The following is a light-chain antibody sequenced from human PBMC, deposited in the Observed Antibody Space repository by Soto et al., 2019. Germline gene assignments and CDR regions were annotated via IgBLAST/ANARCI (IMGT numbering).Light chain of an antibody. Sequence: EIVLTQSPATLSLSPGERATLSCRASQSVSSYLAWYQQKPGQAPRLLIYDASIRATGILARFSGSGSGTDFTLTISSLEPEDFAVYYCQQRSNWPPMYTFGQGTKLEIK. V-gene: IGKV3-11*01. J-gene: IGKJ2*01. CDR1: QSVSSY. CDR3: QQRSNWPPMYT. CDR2: DAS.